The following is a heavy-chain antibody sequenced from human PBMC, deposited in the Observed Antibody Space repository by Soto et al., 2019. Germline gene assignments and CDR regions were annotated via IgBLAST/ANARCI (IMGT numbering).Heavy chain of an antibody. CDR2: ISYDGSNT. CDR1: GITFSSYA. J-gene: IGHJ4*02. D-gene: IGHD5-18*01. CDR3: AHIAGLSNTDDY. Sequence: QVQLVESGGGVVQPGRSLRLSCAASGITFSSYALHWVRQAPGKGLEWVAVISYDGSNTFYVDSVKGRFTISRDNSKNTLYLQMNSPRTEDTAVYYCAHIAGLSNTDDYWGQRTLVTVSS. V-gene: IGHV3-30-3*01.